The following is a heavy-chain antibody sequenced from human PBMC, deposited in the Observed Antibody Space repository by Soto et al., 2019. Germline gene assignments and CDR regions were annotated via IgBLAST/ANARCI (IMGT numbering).Heavy chain of an antibody. Sequence: ASVKVSCKASGYIFTSYTMHWVRQAPGQRPEWMGWINAGNGNTKYSQNFQGRITITRDTSASSAYMEMYNLRSEDTAVYYCARDYGSGSHAPSGRYYYYGMDVWGQGTTVTVSS. CDR2: INAGNGNT. D-gene: IGHD3-10*01. CDR3: ARDYGSGSHAPSGRYYYYGMDV. CDR1: GYIFTSYT. J-gene: IGHJ6*02. V-gene: IGHV1-3*01.